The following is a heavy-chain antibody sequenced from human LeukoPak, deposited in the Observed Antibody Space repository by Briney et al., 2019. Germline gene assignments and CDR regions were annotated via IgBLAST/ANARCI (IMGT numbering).Heavy chain of an antibody. CDR3: ASHGDYVWGSSIY. V-gene: IGHV3-20*04. D-gene: IGHD3-16*01. Sequence: GGSLRLSCAASGFTFDDYGMSWVRQAPGKGLEWVSGINWNGGSTGYADSVKGRFTISRDNAKNPLYLQMNSLRAEDTAVYYCASHGDYVWGSSIYWGQGTLVTVSS. CDR2: INWNGGST. CDR1: GFTFDDYG. J-gene: IGHJ4*02.